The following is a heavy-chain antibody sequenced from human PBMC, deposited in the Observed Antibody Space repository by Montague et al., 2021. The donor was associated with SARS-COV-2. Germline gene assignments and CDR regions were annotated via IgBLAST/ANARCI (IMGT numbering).Heavy chain of an antibody. V-gene: IGHV3-30*04. J-gene: IGHJ4*02. Sequence: SLRLSCAASGFTFSSYAMHWVRQAPGKGLEWVAVISHDVSNKYYSDSVKGRFTISRDNSKNTLYLQMNSLRAEDTAVYYCARPYSGSYWGFFDYWGQGTLVTVSS. CDR1: GFTFSSYA. CDR2: ISHDVSNK. D-gene: IGHD1-26*01. CDR3: ARPYSGSYWGFFDY.